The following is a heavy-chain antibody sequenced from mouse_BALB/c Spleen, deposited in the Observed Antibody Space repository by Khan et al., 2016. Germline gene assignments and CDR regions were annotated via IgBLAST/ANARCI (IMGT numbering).Heavy chain of an antibody. J-gene: IGHJ3*01. Sequence: QIQLVQSGPELKKPGETVKISCKASGYTFTDYSMPWVKQAPGKGLKWMGWINTETGEPTYADDFKGRFAFSLETSASTAYLQINNLKNEDTATYVWARSGRNGWFAYWGQGTLVTVAA. D-gene: IGHD2-1*01. V-gene: IGHV9-2-1*01. CDR2: INTETGEP. CDR1: GYTFTDYS. CDR3: ARSGRNGWFAY.